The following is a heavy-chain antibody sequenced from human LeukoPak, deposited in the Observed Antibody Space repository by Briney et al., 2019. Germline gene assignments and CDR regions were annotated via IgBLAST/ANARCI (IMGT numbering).Heavy chain of an antibody. CDR3: ARDPLNGYGSDY. D-gene: IGHD5-12*01. J-gene: IGHJ4*02. Sequence: SVKVSCKASGYTFISYYMHWVPQAPGQGLEWMGIINPSGGSTSYAQKLQGRVTMTRETSTSTVYMELSSLRSEDTAVYYCARDPLNGYGSDYWGQGTLVTVSS. CDR1: GYTFISYY. V-gene: IGHV1-46*03. CDR2: INPSGGST.